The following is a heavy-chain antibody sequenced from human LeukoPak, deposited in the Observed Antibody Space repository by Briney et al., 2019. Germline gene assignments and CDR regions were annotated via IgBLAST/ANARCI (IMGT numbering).Heavy chain of an antibody. D-gene: IGHD3-10*01. CDR3: AKDMDVGGYASGSYFDY. J-gene: IGHJ4*02. CDR1: RFTFSNYW. CDR2: INQDGSEK. Sequence: GGSLRLSCVASRFTFSNYWMSWVRQAPGKGLEWVANINQDGSEKHYVNSVKGRFTISRDNAKNSLYLQMNSLRAEDTAVYYCAKDMDVGGYASGSYFDYWGQGTLVTVSS. V-gene: IGHV3-7*01.